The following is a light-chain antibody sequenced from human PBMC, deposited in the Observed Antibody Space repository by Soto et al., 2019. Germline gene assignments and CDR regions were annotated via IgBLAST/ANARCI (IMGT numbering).Light chain of an antibody. CDR2: AAS. V-gene: IGKV1-39*01. CDR3: QQANSFPTT. Sequence: IQVTQSESSLSASVGDRVTITCRASQSISSYLDWYQQKPGKAPKLLIYAASSLQSGVPSRFSGSGSGTDFTLTISSLQPEDFATYYCQQANSFPTTFGQGTRLEIK. J-gene: IGKJ5*01. CDR1: QSISSY.